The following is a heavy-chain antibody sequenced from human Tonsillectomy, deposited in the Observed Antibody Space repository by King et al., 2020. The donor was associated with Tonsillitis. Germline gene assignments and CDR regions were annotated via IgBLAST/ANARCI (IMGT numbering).Heavy chain of an antibody. CDR3: ARSLESLRRLSWFDP. Sequence: VQLQQWGAGLLKPSETLSLTCAVYGGSFSGYYWNCIRQPPGKGLEWIGEINHSGSTNSNPSLKSRVSISLDTSKNQFSLKLSSVTAADTALYYCARSLESLRRLSWFDPWGQGTLVTVSS. V-gene: IGHV4-34*01. CDR2: INHSGST. CDR1: GGSFSGYY. D-gene: IGHD3-16*01. J-gene: IGHJ5*02.